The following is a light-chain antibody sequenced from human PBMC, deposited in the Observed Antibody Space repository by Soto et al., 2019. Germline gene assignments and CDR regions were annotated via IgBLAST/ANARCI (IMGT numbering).Light chain of an antibody. J-gene: IGKJ3*01. CDR3: QQRSNWPPVVT. V-gene: IGKV3-11*01. CDR1: QSVSSY. Sequence: EIVLTQSPATLSLSPGERATLSCRASQSVSSYLAWYQQKPGQAPRLLIYDASNRATGIPARFSGSGSGTDFTLTSSSLEPEDFAVYYCQQRSNWPPVVTFGPGTKVDI. CDR2: DAS.